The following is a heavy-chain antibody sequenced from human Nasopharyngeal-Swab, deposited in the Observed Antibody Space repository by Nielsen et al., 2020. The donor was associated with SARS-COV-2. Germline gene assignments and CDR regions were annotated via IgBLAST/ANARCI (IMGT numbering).Heavy chain of an antibody. CDR2: IYSGGST. Sequence: GESLKTSCAASGFTVSSNYMSWVRQAPGKGLEWVSVIYSGGSTYYADSVKGRFTISRDNSKNTLYLQMNSLRAEDTAVYYCARDCSGGSCRYGMDVWGQGTTVTVSS. CDR1: GFTVSSNY. D-gene: IGHD2-15*01. J-gene: IGHJ6*02. V-gene: IGHV3-53*01. CDR3: ARDCSGGSCRYGMDV.